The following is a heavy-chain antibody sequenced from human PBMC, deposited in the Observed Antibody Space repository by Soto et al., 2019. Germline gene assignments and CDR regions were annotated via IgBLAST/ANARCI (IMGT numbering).Heavy chain of an antibody. D-gene: IGHD3-10*01. CDR2: IYYSGST. CDR3: ETAPSYYGHAFDI. J-gene: IGHJ3*02. CDR1: GGSISSYY. V-gene: IGHV4-59*01. Sequence: PSETLSLTCTVSGGSISSYYWSWIRQPPGKGLEWIGYIYYSGSTNYNPSLKSRVTISVDTSKNQFSLKLSSVTAADTAVYYCETAPSYYGHAFDIWGQGTMVTVSS.